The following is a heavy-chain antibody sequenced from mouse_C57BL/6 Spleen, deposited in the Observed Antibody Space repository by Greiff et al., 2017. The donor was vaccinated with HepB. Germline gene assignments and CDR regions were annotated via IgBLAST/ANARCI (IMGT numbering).Heavy chain of an antibody. CDR2: IDPSDSYT. V-gene: IGHV1-69*01. J-gene: IGHJ2*01. D-gene: IGHD2-2*01. Sequence: QVQLQQPGAELVMPGASVKLSCKASGYTFTSYWMHWVKQRPGQGLEWIGEIDPSDSYTNYNQKFKGKSTLTVDKSSSTAYMQLSSLTSEDSAVYYCARESYGYDRGFDYWGQGTTLTVSS. CDR1: GYTFTSYW. CDR3: ARESYGYDRGFDY.